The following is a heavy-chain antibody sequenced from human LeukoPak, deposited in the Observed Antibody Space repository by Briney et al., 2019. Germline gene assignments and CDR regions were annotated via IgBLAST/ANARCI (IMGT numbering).Heavy chain of an antibody. CDR3: ARKQQPANWFDP. D-gene: IGHD6-13*01. V-gene: IGHV1-69*05. Sequence: GASVKVSCKGSGGTFSSYTISWVRHGPGQGLEWVGRIIPIFGTANYAQKFQGRVTIPTDESTSTAYMELSSMRSEDTAVYYCARKQQPANWFDPWGEGTLVTVSS. J-gene: IGHJ5*02. CDR1: GGTFSSYT. CDR2: IIPIFGTA.